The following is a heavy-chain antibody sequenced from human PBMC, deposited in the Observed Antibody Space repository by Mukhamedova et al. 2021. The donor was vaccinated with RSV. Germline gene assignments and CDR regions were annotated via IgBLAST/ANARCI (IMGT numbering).Heavy chain of an antibody. V-gene: IGHV3-30*04. D-gene: IGHD3-10*01. J-gene: IGHJ4*02. CDR1: SSYA. Sequence: SSYAMHWVRQAPGKGLEWVAVISYDGSNKYYADSVKGRFTISRDNSKNTLYLQMNSLRAEDTAVYYCARSETMVSLDYWGQGTRV. CDR2: ISYDGSNK. CDR3: ARSETMVSLDY.